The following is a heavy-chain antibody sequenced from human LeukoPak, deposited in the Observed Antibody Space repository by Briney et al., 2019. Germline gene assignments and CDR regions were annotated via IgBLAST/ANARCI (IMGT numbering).Heavy chain of an antibody. Sequence: GGSLRLSCAVSGFTFSTYVMTWVRQVPGKGLEWVSSISGSGGRTYYADSVKGRFTISRDTSKNTLYLQMNSLRAEDTAVYYCARGRYYDNSVYYYFDYWGQGTLVTVSS. CDR3: ARGRYYDNSVYYYFDY. CDR2: ISGSGGRT. V-gene: IGHV3-23*01. J-gene: IGHJ4*02. D-gene: IGHD3-22*01. CDR1: GFTFSTYV.